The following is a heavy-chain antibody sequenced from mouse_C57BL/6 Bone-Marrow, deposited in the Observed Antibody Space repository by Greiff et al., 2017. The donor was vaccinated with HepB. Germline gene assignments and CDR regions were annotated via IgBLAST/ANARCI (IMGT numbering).Heavy chain of an antibody. Sequence: VQVVESGAELVRPGASVKLSCKASGYTFTDYYINWVKQRPGQGLEWIARIYPGSGNTYYNEKFKGKATLTAEKSSSTAYMQLSSLTSEDSAVYFCARTGLYWFAYWGQGTLVTVSA. CDR2: IYPGSGNT. V-gene: IGHV1-76*01. CDR3: ARTGLYWFAY. CDR1: GYTFTDYY. D-gene: IGHD3-1*01. J-gene: IGHJ3*01.